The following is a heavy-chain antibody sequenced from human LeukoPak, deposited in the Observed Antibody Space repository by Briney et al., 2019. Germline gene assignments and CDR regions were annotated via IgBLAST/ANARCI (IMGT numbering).Heavy chain of an antibody. CDR3: ARQISGWLQSSLDY. Sequence: SETLSLTXAVSGYSISSGYYWGWIRQPPGKGLEWVGSIYHSGSTSYNPSLKSRVTISVGTSKNHFSLNLSSVTAADTAVYYCARQISGWLQSSLDYWGQGTLVTVSS. CDR2: IYHSGST. D-gene: IGHD5-24*01. J-gene: IGHJ4*02. CDR1: GYSISSGYY. V-gene: IGHV4-38-2*01.